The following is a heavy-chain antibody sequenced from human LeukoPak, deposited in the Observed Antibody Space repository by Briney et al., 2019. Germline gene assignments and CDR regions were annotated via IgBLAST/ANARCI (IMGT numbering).Heavy chain of an antibody. J-gene: IGHJ4*02. V-gene: IGHV3-23*01. CDR1: GFTFSSYA. CDR2: ISGSGGST. D-gene: IGHD5-12*01. Sequence: GGSLRLSCAASGFTFSSYAMSWVRQAPGKGLEWVSAISGSGGSTYYADSVKGRFTISRDNSKNTLYLQINSLRAEDTAVYYCAKTRGYSGYVFDYWGQGTLVTVSS. CDR3: AKTRGYSGYVFDY.